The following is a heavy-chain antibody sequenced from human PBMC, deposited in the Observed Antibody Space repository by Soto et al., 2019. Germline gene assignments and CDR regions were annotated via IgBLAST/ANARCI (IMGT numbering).Heavy chain of an antibody. V-gene: IGHV2-5*02. CDR2: IYWDDDK. CDR3: AHSLTDFWSGYYYFDY. J-gene: IGHJ4*02. CDR1: GFSLSTSGVG. D-gene: IGHD3-3*01. Sequence: QITLKESGPTLVKPTQTLTLTCTFSGFSLSTSGVGVGWIRQPPGKALEWLALIYWDDDKRYSPSLKSRLTITKDTSKNQVVLTMTNMDPVDTATSYCAHSLTDFWSGYYYFDYWGQGTLVTVSS.